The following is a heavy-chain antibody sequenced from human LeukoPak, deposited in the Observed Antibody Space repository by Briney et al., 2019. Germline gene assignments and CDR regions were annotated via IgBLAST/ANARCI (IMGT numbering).Heavy chain of an antibody. CDR3: ARGGYYDFWSGYSNYFDY. CDR1: GGSFSGYY. D-gene: IGHD3-3*01. V-gene: IGHV4-59*01. J-gene: IGHJ4*02. Sequence: KSSETLSLTCAVYGGSFSGYYWSWIRQPPGKGLEWIGYIYYSGSTNYNPSLKSRVTISVDTSKNQFSLKLSSVTAADTAVYYCARGGYYDFWSGYSNYFDYWGQGTLVTVSS. CDR2: IYYSGST.